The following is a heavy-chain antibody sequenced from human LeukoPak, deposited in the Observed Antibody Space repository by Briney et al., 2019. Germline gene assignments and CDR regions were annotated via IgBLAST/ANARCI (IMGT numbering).Heavy chain of an antibody. CDR2: INTNTGNP. CDR1: GYTFTSYD. Sequence: ASVKVSCKASGYTFTSYDINWVRQAPGQGLEWMGWINTNTGNPTYAQGFTGRFVFSLDTSVSTAYLQISSLKAEDTAVYYCARDVYSYYENWFDPWGQGTLVTVSS. CDR3: ARDVYSYYENWFDP. D-gene: IGHD3-22*01. V-gene: IGHV7-4-1*02. J-gene: IGHJ5*02.